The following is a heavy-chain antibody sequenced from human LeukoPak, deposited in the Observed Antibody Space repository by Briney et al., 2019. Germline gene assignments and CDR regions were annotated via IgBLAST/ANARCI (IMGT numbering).Heavy chain of an antibody. J-gene: IGHJ5*02. CDR1: GYTFTGYY. V-gene: IGHV1-2*02. Sequence: ASVKVSCKASGYTFTGYYMHWVRQAPGQGLEWMGWINPNSGGTNYAQKFQGRVTMTRDTSISTAYMELSRLRSDDTAVYYCARDLGQQLVHWFDPWGQGNLVTVSS. CDR3: ARDLGQQLVHWFDP. CDR2: INPNSGGT. D-gene: IGHD6-13*01.